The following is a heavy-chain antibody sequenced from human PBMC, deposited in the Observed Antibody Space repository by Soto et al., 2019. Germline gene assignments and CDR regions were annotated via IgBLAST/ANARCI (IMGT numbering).Heavy chain of an antibody. D-gene: IGHD2-15*01. CDR2: INPNSGGT. CDR3: ASFLGYCSGGSCYEGY. Sequence: ASVKVSCKASGYTLTGYYMHWVRQAPGQGLEWMGWINPNSGGTNYAQKFQGRVTMTRDTSISTAYMELSRLRSDDTAVYYCASFLGYCSGGSCYEGYWGQGTLVT. V-gene: IGHV1-2*02. CDR1: GYTLTGYY. J-gene: IGHJ4*02.